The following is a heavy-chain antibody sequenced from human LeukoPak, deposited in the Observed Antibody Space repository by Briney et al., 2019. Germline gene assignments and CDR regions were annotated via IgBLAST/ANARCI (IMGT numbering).Heavy chain of an antibody. CDR3: AYMAAGPLDY. CDR1: GFKFDDYG. Sequence: GGSLRLSCTASGFKFDDYGMTWVRQAPGKGLEWVSDINWNGDSRGYAHSVRGRFTIYRDNSKNSLYLQMNSLRAEDTAVYYCAYMAAGPLDYWGQGTLVTVSS. J-gene: IGHJ4*02. D-gene: IGHD6-13*01. V-gene: IGHV3-20*04. CDR2: INWNGDSR.